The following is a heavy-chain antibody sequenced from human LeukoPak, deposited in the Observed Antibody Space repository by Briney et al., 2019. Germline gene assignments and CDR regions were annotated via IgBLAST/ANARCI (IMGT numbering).Heavy chain of an antibody. J-gene: IGHJ4*02. V-gene: IGHV3-23*01. CDR1: GFTFSSYW. D-gene: IGHD3-22*01. CDR3: AKGAYYDSSSIDY. Sequence: GGSLRLSCAASGFTFSSYWMSWVRQAPGKGLEWVSAISGSGGSTYYADSVKGRFTISRDNSKNALYLQMNSLRAEDTAVYYCAKGAYYDSSSIDYWGQGTLVTVSS. CDR2: ISGSGGST.